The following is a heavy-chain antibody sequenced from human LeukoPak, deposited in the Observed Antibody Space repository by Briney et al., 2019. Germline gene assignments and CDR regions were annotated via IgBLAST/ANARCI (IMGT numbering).Heavy chain of an antibody. D-gene: IGHD3-3*02. Sequence: PSETLPLTCTVSGGPISSYYWSWIRQPPGKGLEWIGYIYYSGSTNYNPSLKSRVTISVDTSKNQFSLKLSSVTAADTAVYYCARGRRPFDWFDPWGQGTLVTVSS. CDR3: ARGRRPFDWFDP. CDR2: IYYSGST. V-gene: IGHV4-59*01. CDR1: GGPISSYY. J-gene: IGHJ5*02.